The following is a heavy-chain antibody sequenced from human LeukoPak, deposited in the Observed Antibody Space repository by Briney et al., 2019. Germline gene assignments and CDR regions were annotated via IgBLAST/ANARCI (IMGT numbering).Heavy chain of an antibody. J-gene: IGHJ6*02. CDR2: IYSGGST. CDR3: AANDVPRYYYGMDV. V-gene: IGHV3-66*02. CDR1: GFTVSSNY. D-gene: IGHD1-1*01. Sequence: GGSLRLSCAASGFTVSSNYMSWDRQAPGKGLEWVSVIYSGGSTYYADSVKGRFTISRDNSKNTLYLQMNSLRAEDTAVYYCAANDVPRYYYGMDVWGQGTTVTVSS.